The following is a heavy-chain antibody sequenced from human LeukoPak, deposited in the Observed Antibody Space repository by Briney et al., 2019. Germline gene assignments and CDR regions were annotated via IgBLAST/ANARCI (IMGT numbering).Heavy chain of an antibody. CDR3: AKSDCSGGSCYEIY. CDR1: GFTFSSYA. V-gene: IGHV3-23*01. CDR2: ISGSGGST. Sequence: GGSLRLSCAASGFTFSSYAMSWVRQAPGKGLEWVSAISGSGGSTYYADSVKGRFTISRDNSKNTLYLQMNSLRAEDTAVYYCAKSDCSGGSCYEIYWGQGTLVTVSS. J-gene: IGHJ4*02. D-gene: IGHD2-15*01.